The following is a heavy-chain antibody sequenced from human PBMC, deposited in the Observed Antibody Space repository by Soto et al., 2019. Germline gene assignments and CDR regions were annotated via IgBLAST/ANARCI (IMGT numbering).Heavy chain of an antibody. D-gene: IGHD1-26*01. Sequence: PSETLSLTCTVSGGSISSSSYYWGWIRQPPGKGLEWIGYIYYSGSTNYNPSLKSRVTISVDTSKNQFSLKLSSVTAADTAVYYCASRPHSGTRFDYWGQGTLVTVSS. CDR2: IYYSGST. J-gene: IGHJ4*02. CDR1: GGSISSSSYY. CDR3: ASRPHSGTRFDY. V-gene: IGHV4-61*05.